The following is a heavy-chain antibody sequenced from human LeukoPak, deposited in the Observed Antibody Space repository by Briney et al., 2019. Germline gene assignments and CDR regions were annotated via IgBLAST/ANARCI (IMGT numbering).Heavy chain of an antibody. J-gene: IGHJ6*03. D-gene: IGHD2-2*01. CDR1: GYSISSGYY. V-gene: IGHV4-38-2*02. CDR3: AREYHRFYYYYMDV. CDR2: TYYSGST. Sequence: SETLSLTCTVSGYSISSGYYWGWIRQPPGKGLEWIGSTYYSGSTYYNPSLKSRVTISVDTSKNQFSLKLSSVTAADTAVYYCAREYHRFYYYYMDVWGKGTTVTVSS.